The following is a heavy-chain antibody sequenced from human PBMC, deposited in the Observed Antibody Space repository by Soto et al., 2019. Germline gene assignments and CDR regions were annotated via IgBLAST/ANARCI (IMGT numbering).Heavy chain of an antibody. Sequence: LSLTCTVSGGSMSSGGYYWSWIRQHPGKGLEWIGYIYYSGSTYYNPSLKSRVTISVDTSKNQFSLKLSSVTAADTAVYYCARAQIRIAVAFDYWGQGTLVTVSS. CDR3: ARAQIRIAVAFDY. CDR2: IYYSGST. V-gene: IGHV4-31*03. J-gene: IGHJ4*02. D-gene: IGHD6-19*01. CDR1: GGSMSSGGYY.